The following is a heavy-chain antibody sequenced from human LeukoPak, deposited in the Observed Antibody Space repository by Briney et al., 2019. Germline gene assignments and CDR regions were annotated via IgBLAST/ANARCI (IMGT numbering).Heavy chain of an antibody. CDR3: ARYVWGSYPTFDDY. CDR1: GGSISNSSDS. J-gene: IGHJ4*02. Sequence: KPSETLSLTCSVSGGSISNSSDSCGSIPQPPGKGLERLGSIYYSGSNYYKPSLKSRVTICVDTSKNQFTLKLSSVTAANTAVYYCARYVWGSYPTFDDYWGQGTLVTVSS. CDR2: IYYSGSN. D-gene: IGHD3-16*02. V-gene: IGHV4-39*01.